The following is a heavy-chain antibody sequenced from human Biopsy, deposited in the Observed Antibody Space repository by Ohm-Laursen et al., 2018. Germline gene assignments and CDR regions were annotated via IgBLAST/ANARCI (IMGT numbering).Heavy chain of an antibody. Sequence: SETLSLTCAVSGGSISRDYWAWIRQPPGKGLQWIGYTYYSGSTNYNPSLNSRVTIAVDTSKNQFSLRLTSVTAADTAVYYCVRSNYHYYGFDVWGQGITVTVSS. CDR3: VRSNYHYYGFDV. CDR2: TYYSGST. J-gene: IGHJ6*02. V-gene: IGHV4-59*01. CDR1: GGSISRDY.